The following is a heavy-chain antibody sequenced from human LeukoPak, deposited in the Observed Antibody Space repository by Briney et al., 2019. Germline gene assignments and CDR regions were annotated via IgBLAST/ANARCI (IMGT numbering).Heavy chain of an antibody. CDR1: GDSISSYY. Sequence: SETLSLTCTVSGDSISSYYWSWIRQPAGKGLEWIGRIYASGSTNYNPSLKSRVTMSLDTSKNQFSLNLSSVTAADAAVYYCARKALPGNWFDPWGQGTLVTVSS. J-gene: IGHJ5*02. CDR3: ARKALPGNWFDP. V-gene: IGHV4-4*07. CDR2: IYASGST.